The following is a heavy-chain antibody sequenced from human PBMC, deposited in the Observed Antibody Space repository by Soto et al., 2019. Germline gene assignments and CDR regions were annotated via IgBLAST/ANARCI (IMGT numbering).Heavy chain of an antibody. CDR3: AQIRGGP. CDR1: GFSFSCYW. Sequence: RGSLRLSCVASGFSFSCYWMSWVRQAPGRGLEWVANVKPDASEKFYADSVKGRFTISRDNAKNSVYLQMNSLRVEDTAVYYCAQIRGGPWGQGTLVTVSS. V-gene: IGHV3-7*01. J-gene: IGHJ5*02. CDR2: VKPDASEK. D-gene: IGHD5-12*01.